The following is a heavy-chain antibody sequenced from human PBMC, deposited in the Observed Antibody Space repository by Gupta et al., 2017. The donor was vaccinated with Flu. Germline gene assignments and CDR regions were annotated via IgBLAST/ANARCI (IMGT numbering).Heavy chain of an antibody. CDR1: GFTFGGHH. CDR2: GRNRANGYTT. Sequence: EVQLVESGGGLVQPGGSLRLSCVGSGFTFGGHHMDWVRQAPGKGLGWVGRGRNRANGYTTEYAASVKGRFSISRDDRESSVYLQMNSLRIEDTAVYYCVRDHLGTGAAFDVWGQGTMVTVSS. CDR3: VRDHLGTGAAFDV. D-gene: IGHD1-1*01. J-gene: IGHJ3*01. V-gene: IGHV3-72*01.